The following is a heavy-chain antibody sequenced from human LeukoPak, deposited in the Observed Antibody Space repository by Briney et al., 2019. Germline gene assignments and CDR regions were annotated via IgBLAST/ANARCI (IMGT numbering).Heavy chain of an antibody. V-gene: IGHV1-2*04. CDR1: GYTFTGDH. Sequence: ASVKVSCKASGYTFTGDHIHWVRQAPGQGLEWMGWINPNSGGTNYAQKFQGWVTMTRDTSISTAYMELSRLRSDDTAVYYCARERKAVAGRVFDYWGQGTLVTVSS. J-gene: IGHJ4*02. CDR3: ARERKAVAGRVFDY. CDR2: INPNSGGT. D-gene: IGHD6-19*01.